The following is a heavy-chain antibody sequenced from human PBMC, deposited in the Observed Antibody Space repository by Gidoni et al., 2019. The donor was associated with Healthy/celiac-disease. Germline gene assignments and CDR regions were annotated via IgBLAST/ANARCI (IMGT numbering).Heavy chain of an antibody. Sequence: EVQLVEYGGGLVKTGGSLRLSCAASGLTFSSDSMNWVRQAPGKGLEWVSSISSSSSYIYYADSVKGRFTISRDNAKNSLYLQMNSLRAEDTAVYYCARDVGRADFWSGYWGYWGQGTLVTVSS. CDR3: ARDVGRADFWSGYWGY. CDR2: ISSSSSYI. J-gene: IGHJ4*02. D-gene: IGHD3-3*01. V-gene: IGHV3-21*01. CDR1: GLTFSSDS.